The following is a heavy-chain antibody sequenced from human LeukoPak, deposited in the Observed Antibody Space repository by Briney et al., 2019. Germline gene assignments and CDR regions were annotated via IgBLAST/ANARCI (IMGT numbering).Heavy chain of an antibody. V-gene: IGHV1-18*01. CDR1: GYTFTSYG. CDR2: ISAYNGNT. Sequence: GASVKVSCKASGYTFTSYGISWVRQAPGQGLEWMGWISAYNGNTNYAQKLQGRVTMTTDTSTGTAYMELRSLRSDDTAVYYCARAYYYYDSSGYPTPLDCWGQGTLVTVSS. D-gene: IGHD3-22*01. CDR3: ARAYYYYDSSGYPTPLDC. J-gene: IGHJ4*02.